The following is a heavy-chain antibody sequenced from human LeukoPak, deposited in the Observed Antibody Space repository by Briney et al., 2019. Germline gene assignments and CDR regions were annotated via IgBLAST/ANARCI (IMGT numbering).Heavy chain of an antibody. V-gene: IGHV4-59*02. J-gene: IGHJ3*02. CDR1: EGAVSSHY. CDR2: IYYSGST. CDR3: ARDELRYDAFDI. Sequence: SETLSLTCTVSEGAVSSHYWNLIRQPPVKELEWIGYIYYSGSTNYNPSLKSRVTISVDTSKNQFSLKLSSVTAADTALYYCARDELRYDAFDIWGQGTMVTVSS. D-gene: IGHD4-17*01.